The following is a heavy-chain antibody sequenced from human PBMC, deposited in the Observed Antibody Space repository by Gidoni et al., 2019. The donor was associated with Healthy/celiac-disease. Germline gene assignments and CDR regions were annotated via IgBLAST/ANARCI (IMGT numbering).Heavy chain of an antibody. CDR1: GYTLPGYS. D-gene: IGHD2-15*01. Sequence: HVPLVQSGAELRKPGASVKVSCKPSGYTLPGYSMHWVRHGPGQGLEWMGRSNPNSGGTNYAQKFQGRVTMTRDTSNSTGYMEMSRLRSDDTAVYDGARDRARIVVVVAATPIGWFDPWGQGTLVTVSS. J-gene: IGHJ5*02. V-gene: IGHV1-2*06. CDR3: ARDRARIVVVVAATPIGWFDP. CDR2: SNPNSGGT.